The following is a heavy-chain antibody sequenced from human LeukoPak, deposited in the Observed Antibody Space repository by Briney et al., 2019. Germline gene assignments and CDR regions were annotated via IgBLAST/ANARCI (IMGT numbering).Heavy chain of an antibody. Sequence: ASVKVSCKASGYTFTSYGISWVRQAPGQGLEWMGWISAYNGNTHYAQKLQGRVTMTTDTSTSTAYMELRSLRSDDTAVYYCARDRYCSGGSCYSTDPYNWFDPWGQGTLVTVSS. D-gene: IGHD2-15*01. CDR2: ISAYNGNT. J-gene: IGHJ5*02. CDR1: GYTFTSYG. V-gene: IGHV1-18*01. CDR3: ARDRYCSGGSCYSTDPYNWFDP.